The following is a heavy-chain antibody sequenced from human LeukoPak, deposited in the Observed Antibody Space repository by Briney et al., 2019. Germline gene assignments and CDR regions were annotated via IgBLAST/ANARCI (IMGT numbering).Heavy chain of an antibody. D-gene: IGHD4-17*01. Sequence: GVLRLSCAASGFTFTNYAMIWVRQAPGRGLEWVSAIRSGGDGTLYADSVKGRSTISRDNSKNTLFLQMNNMRAEDTAVYYCARDPNGDYVGAFEMWGPGTKVTVS. CDR1: GFTFTNYA. CDR3: ARDPNGDYVGAFEM. J-gene: IGHJ3*02. V-gene: IGHV3-23*01. CDR2: IRSGGDGT.